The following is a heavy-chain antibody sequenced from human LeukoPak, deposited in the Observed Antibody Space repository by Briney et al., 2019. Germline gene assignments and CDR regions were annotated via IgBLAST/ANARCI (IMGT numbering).Heavy chain of an antibody. CDR3: ATSSPDYYGSGSLYYFDY. V-gene: IGHV3-21*01. Sequence: GGSLRLSCAASGFTFSSYSMNWVRQDPGKGLEWVSSISSSSSYIYYADSVKGRFTISRDNAKNSLYLQMNSLRAEDTAVYYCATSSPDYYGSGSLYYFDYWGQGTLVTVSS. CDR1: GFTFSSYS. D-gene: IGHD3-10*01. J-gene: IGHJ4*02. CDR2: ISSSSSYI.